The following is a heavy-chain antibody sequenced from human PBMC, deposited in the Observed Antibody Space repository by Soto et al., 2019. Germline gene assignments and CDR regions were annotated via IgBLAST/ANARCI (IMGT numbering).Heavy chain of an antibody. J-gene: IGHJ5*02. D-gene: IGHD3-3*01. CDR2: INHTGGT. V-gene: IGHV4-34*01. CDR1: GGSVNGYY. CDR3: GPRLTVFGLLIPQFDP. Sequence: PSETRSRTCAVYGGSVNGYYWNWIRQPPGKGLERIGEINHTGGTHYNPSRKSRGTMSVDTSKHQFSLRLSSVTAPYTAIYYCGPRLTVFGLLIPQFDPWGQGTQVTV.